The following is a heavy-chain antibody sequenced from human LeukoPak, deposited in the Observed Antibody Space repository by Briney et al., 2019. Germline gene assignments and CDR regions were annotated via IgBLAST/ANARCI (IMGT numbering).Heavy chain of an antibody. CDR1: GFIFSSNY. D-gene: IGHD1-26*01. Sequence: PGGSLRPSCAASGFIFSSNYMSWVRQAPGKGLEWVSVIYSGGATYYPDSVKGRFTISRDNSKNMLYLQMNSLRAEDTAVYYCARGPIVGPTKGFDPWGQGTLVTVSS. J-gene: IGHJ5*02. CDR3: ARGPIVGPTKGFDP. CDR2: IYSGGAT. V-gene: IGHV3-53*01.